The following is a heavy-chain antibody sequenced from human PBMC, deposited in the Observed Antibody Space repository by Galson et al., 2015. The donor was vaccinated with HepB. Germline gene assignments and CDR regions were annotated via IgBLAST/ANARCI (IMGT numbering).Heavy chain of an antibody. CDR2: IWSDGTHK. CDR1: GFTFTKSG. V-gene: IGHV3-33*06. CDR3: AKDVSKGSYYFDS. Sequence: SLRLSCAASGFTFTKSGMHWVRQAPGKGLEWMAVIWSDGTHKYYADSVRGRFSISRDNTNKTLYLHMNSLRAEDTAVYYCAKDVSKGSYYFDSWGQGVLVPVSP. D-gene: IGHD5/OR15-5a*01. J-gene: IGHJ4*02.